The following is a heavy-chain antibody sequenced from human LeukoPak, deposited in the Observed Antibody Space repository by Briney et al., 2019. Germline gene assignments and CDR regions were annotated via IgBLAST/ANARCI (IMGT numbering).Heavy chain of an antibody. CDR3: ARDHNYAFDN. D-gene: IGHD1-1*01. CDR2: IGIDSGNT. CDR1: GFPFSDYS. Sequence: GGSLRLSCTASGFPFSDYSMNWVRQAPGKGLEWTSYIGIDSGNTKYADSVRGRFAISADSAKNSLYLQMNSLRVEDTAVYYCARDHNYAFDNWGQGTLVSVSS. V-gene: IGHV3-48*04. J-gene: IGHJ4*02.